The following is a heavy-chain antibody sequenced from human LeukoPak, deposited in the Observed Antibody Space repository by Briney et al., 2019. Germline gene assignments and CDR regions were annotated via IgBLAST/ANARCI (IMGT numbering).Heavy chain of an antibody. D-gene: IGHD6-19*01. Sequence: GASVKVPCKASGYTFAGYHIHWVRRAPGQGLEWMGIINPSDGRTSYAQEFQDRVILTSDTSARTVYMELRSLRFEDKAEYYCARENVADSSGWSHFDYWGQGTLVIVSS. CDR1: GYTFAGYH. CDR2: INPSDGRT. J-gene: IGHJ4*02. V-gene: IGHV1-46*01. CDR3: ARENVADSSGWSHFDY.